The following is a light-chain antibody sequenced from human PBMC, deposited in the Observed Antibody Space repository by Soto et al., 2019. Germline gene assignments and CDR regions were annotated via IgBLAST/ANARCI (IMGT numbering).Light chain of an antibody. Sequence: QSVLTQPASVSGSPGQPITIPCTGTSSGVGSYNLVSWYQQHPGKAPKLMIYEGSKRPSGVSNRLSGSKSGNTASLTISGLQAEDEADYYCCSYAASSSYVFGTGTKLTVL. J-gene: IGLJ1*01. CDR2: EGS. CDR1: SSGVGSYNL. V-gene: IGLV2-23*01. CDR3: CSYAASSSYV.